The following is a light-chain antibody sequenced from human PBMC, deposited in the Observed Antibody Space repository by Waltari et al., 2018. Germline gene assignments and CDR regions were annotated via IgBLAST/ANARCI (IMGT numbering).Light chain of an antibody. CDR3: SSYTTSSTWV. J-gene: IGLJ3*02. CDR1: STDIGNYNH. V-gene: IGLV2-14*03. CDR2: NVS. Sequence: QSALTQPASVSGSPGQSITIPCHGTSTDIGNYNHVSWYQQYPGKAPKLMIDNVSDRPSGISNRFSGSKSGNTASLTISGLQAEDEADYYCSSYTTSSTWVFGGGTKLTVL.